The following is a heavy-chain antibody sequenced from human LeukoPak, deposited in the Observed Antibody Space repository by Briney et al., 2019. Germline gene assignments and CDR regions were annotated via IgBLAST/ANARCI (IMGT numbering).Heavy chain of an antibody. J-gene: IGHJ4*02. V-gene: IGHV5-51*01. CDR3: ARHNREYASDSPLDY. CDR2: IYPGDSDT. D-gene: IGHD1-14*01. Sequence: GESLQISFQGSGYPFTTYWIAWVRPMPGKGLEWMGIIYPGDSDTRYSPSFQGQVTISADKSISTAYLQWSSLKASDTAIYFCARHNREYASDSPLDYWGQGTLVTVSS. CDR1: GYPFTTYW.